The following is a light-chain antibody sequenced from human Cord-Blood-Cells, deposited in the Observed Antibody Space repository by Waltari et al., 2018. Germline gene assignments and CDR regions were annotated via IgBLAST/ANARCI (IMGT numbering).Light chain of an antibody. CDR2: EVS. V-gene: IGLV2-8*01. J-gene: IGLJ3*02. CDR3: SSYAGSNNWV. CDR1: RSAVGGYNY. Sequence: QSALTQPPSASGSPGQSVTISCTGTRSAVGGYNYVSWYQQHQSKAPKRMIYEVSKRPSGVPDRFSGSKSGNTASLTVSGLQAEDEADYYCSSYAGSNNWVFGGGTKLTVL.